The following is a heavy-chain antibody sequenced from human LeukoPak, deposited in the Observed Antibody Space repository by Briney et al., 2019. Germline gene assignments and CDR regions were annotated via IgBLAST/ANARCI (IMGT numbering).Heavy chain of an antibody. J-gene: IGHJ4*02. Sequence: GGSLRLSCAASGVTFSSYWMTWVRQAPGKGLEWVANMNLDGSEKYYVDSVKGRFIISRDNAKNSLFLQMNSLIAEDTAVYYCARDDGFSCYSYWGQGTLVTVSS. CDR3: ARDDGFSCYSY. CDR2: MNLDGSEK. D-gene: IGHD3/OR15-3a*01. V-gene: IGHV3-7*01. CDR1: GVTFSSYW.